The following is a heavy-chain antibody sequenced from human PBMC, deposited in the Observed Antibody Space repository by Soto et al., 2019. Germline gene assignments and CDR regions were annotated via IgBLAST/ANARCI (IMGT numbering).Heavy chain of an antibody. CDR2: ISSSSSTI. CDR1: GFTFSSYS. V-gene: IGHV3-48*01. CDR3: ARDSEQWLVRGDY. Sequence: EVQLVESGGGLVQPGGSLRLSCAASGFTFSSYSMNWVRQAPGKGLAWVSYISSSSSTIYYADSVKGRFTISRDNAKNSLYLQMNSLRAEDTAVYYCARDSEQWLVRGDYWGQGTLVTVSS. D-gene: IGHD6-19*01. J-gene: IGHJ4*02.